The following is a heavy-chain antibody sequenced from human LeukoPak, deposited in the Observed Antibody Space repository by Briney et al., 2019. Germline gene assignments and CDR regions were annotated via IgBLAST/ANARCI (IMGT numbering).Heavy chain of an antibody. CDR3: GRLEVGATRRTD. V-gene: IGHV4-39*01. Sequence: PWETLSLTCTVSGRSISSSSDYGAWIRQPPGKGLEWIGSSYYSESTYYNPALKSQVTRCVEKAMNQFSLKLSSVTAADTAVYSCGRLEVGATRRTDWGQGTLVTVSS. J-gene: IGHJ4*02. D-gene: IGHD1-26*01. CDR1: GRSISSSSDY. CDR2: SYYSEST.